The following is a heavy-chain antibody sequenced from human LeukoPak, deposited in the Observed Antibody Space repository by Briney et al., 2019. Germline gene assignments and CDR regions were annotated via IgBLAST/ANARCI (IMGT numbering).Heavy chain of an antibody. CDR1: GFTFSSYA. J-gene: IGHJ4*02. CDR2: ISNSGGST. V-gene: IGHV3-23*01. Sequence: PGGSLRLSCAASGFTFSSYAMSWVRQAPGKGLEWVSAISNSGGSTYYADSVKGRFTISRDNSKNTLSLQMNSLRAEDTAVYYCAKVGIAMADYYFDYWGQGTLVTVSS. D-gene: IGHD6-19*01. CDR3: AKVGIAMADYYFDY.